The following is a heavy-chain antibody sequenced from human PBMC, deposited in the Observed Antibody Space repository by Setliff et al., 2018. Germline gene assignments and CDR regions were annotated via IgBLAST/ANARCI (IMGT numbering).Heavy chain of an antibody. CDR1: GYTFTTHG. Sequence: GASVKVSCKASGYTFTTHGISWVRQAPGQGLEWMGWISTDDGDTNFAQKFQGRVTLTTDTSTGTAYMELRSLTFDDTAVYYCARDWFCSGGDCSDVFDFWGQGIMVTVSS. CDR3: ARDWFCSGGDCSDVFDF. D-gene: IGHD2-21*02. V-gene: IGHV1-18*01. J-gene: IGHJ3*01. CDR2: ISTDDGDT.